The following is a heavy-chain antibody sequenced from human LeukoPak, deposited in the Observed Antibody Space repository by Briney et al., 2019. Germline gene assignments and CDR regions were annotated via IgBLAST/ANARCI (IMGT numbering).Heavy chain of an antibody. J-gene: IGHJ4*02. Sequence: SETLSPTCAVYGGSFSDYYWSWIRQPPGKGLEWIGEINHSGSTNYNPSLKSRVAISVDTSKNQFSLKLSSVTAADTAVYYCARGRYDSGNYYNRRPFDYWGQGTLVTVSS. CDR1: GGSFSDYY. CDR3: ARGRYDSGNYYNRRPFDY. CDR2: INHSGST. D-gene: IGHD3-10*01. V-gene: IGHV4-34*01.